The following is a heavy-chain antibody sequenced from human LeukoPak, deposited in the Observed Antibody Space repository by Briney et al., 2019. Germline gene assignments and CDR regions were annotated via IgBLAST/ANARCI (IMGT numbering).Heavy chain of an antibody. CDR1: GFTFSSYA. CDR2: ISYDGSNK. J-gene: IGHJ4*02. D-gene: IGHD4-11*01. CDR3: ARDDSFEYYSNYYFDY. Sequence: PGGSLRHSCAASGFTFSSYAMHWVRQAPGKGLEWVAVISYDGSNKYYADSVKGRFTISRDNSKNTLYLQMNSLRAEDTAVYYCARDDSFEYYSNYYFDYWGQGTLVTVSS. V-gene: IGHV3-30-3*01.